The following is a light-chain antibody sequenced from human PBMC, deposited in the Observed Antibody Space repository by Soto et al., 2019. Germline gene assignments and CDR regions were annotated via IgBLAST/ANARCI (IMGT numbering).Light chain of an antibody. V-gene: IGKV1-12*01. CDR3: RRSGASPLT. J-gene: IGKJ4*01. Sequence: DIQMTQSPSSVSASVGDRVTITCRASQGINNWLAWYQQKPGKAPELLIYAVSYLQSGVPSRFSASGSGTDFIFTTISLQPEDFAPSFFRRSGASPLTFGGGTKVEIK. CDR1: QGINNW. CDR2: AVS.